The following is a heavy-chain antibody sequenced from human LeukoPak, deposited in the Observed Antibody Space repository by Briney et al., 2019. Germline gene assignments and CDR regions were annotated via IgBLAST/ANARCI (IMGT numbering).Heavy chain of an antibody. J-gene: IGHJ3*02. CDR1: GYTFTGYY. CDR2: INPNSGGT. D-gene: IGHD6-13*01. V-gene: IGHV1-2*02. CDR3: ARGKQQLPPDAFDI. Sequence: ASVKVSCKASGYTFTGYYMHWVRQAPGQGLEWMGWINPNSGGTNYAQKFQGRVTMTRDTSISTAYMELSSLRSEDTAVYYCARGKQQLPPDAFDIWGQGTMVTVSS.